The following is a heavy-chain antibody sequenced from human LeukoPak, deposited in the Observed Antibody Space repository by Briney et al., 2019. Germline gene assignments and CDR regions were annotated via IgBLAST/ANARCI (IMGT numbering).Heavy chain of an antibody. CDR3: ARDRGGGWYRY. D-gene: IGHD6-19*01. CDR2: ISAYNGNT. J-gene: IGHJ4*02. V-gene: IGHV1-18*01. Sequence: ASVKVSCKASGGTFSSYAISWVRQAPGQGLEWMGWISAYNGNTNYAQKLQGRVTMTTDTSTSTAYMELRSLRSDDTAVYYCARDRGGGWYRYWGQGTLVTVSS. CDR1: GGTFSSYA.